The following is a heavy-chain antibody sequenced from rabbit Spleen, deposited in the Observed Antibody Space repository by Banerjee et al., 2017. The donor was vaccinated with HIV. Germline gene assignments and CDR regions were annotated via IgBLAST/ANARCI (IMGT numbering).Heavy chain of an antibody. CDR3: ARDSGSSFSSYGMDL. D-gene: IGHD8-1*01. Sequence: QEQLKESGGGLVKPEGSLTLTCKASGVSFSTNSYMCWVRQAPGKGLEWIACIEGGSSGFSYFANWAKGRFTISKTSSTTVTLQMTSLTAADTATYFCARDSGSSFSSYGMDLWGQGTLVTVS. CDR1: GVSFSTNSY. V-gene: IGHV1S45*01. CDR2: IEGGSSGFS. J-gene: IGHJ6*01.